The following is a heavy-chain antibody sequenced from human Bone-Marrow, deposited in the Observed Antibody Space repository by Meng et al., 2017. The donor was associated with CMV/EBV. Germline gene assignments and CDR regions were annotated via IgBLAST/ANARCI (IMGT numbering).Heavy chain of an antibody. J-gene: IGHJ6*02. CDR3: AKDGPEGGGPGYYYYGRDV. V-gene: IGHV3-30*04. CDR2: ISYDGSNK. D-gene: IGHD6-25*01. CDR1: GFTFRSFS. Sequence: GGSLRLSCAASGFTFRSFSMHWVRQAPGKGLEWVAFISYDGSNKYYTDSVKGRFTISRDNSKNTLYLQMNSLRAEDTAVYYCAKDGPEGGGPGYYYYGRDVWGQGNTVNVYS.